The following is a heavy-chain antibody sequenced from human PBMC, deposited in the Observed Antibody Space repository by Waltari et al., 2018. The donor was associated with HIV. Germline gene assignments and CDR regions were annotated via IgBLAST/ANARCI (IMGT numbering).Heavy chain of an antibody. V-gene: IGHV5-51*03. J-gene: IGHJ3*02. CDR1: GYGFTDYW. Sequence: EVQLVQSGAEVKKPGESLKISCKASGYGFTDYWSGWVRQMPGKGLEWMGVIYPVDSDTRYTQSFQGQVTISVDKAINTAYLQWNSLKASDTAMYYCAARTVTIPYDAFDIWGQGTLVTVS. D-gene: IGHD4-17*01. CDR2: IYPVDSDT. CDR3: AARTVTIPYDAFDI.